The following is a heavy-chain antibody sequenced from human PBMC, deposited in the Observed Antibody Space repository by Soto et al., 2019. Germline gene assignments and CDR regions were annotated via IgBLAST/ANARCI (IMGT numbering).Heavy chain of an antibody. V-gene: IGHV4-30-2*01. D-gene: IGHD5-12*01. J-gene: IGHJ4*02. CDR1: GVSITTSGFS. CDR3: ANYTAYANYYFDH. CDR2: IYPSGTI. Sequence: KTSETLSLTCAVSGVSITTSGFSWGWVRQPPGKGLEWIGYIYPSGTIFLRQYLRSRVTISIDTSNNQFSMRLTSVTAADTAVYYCANYTAYANYYFDHWGRGALVTVSS.